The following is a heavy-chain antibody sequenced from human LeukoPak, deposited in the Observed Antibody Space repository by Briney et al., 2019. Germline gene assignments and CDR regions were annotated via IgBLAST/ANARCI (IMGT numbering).Heavy chain of an antibody. J-gene: IGHJ3*02. V-gene: IGHV5-51*01. Sequence: GESLKISCKGSGYSLTSYWIGWVRQMPGKGLEWMGIIYPGDSDTRYSPSFQGQVTISADKSISTAYLQWSSLKASDTAMYYCARQGYDSSGYYYDAFDIWGQGTMVTVSS. D-gene: IGHD3-22*01. CDR2: IYPGDSDT. CDR1: GYSLTSYW. CDR3: ARQGYDSSGYYYDAFDI.